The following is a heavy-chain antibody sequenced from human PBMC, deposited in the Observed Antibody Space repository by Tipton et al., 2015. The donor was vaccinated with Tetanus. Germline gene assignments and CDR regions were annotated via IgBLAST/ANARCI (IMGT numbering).Heavy chain of an antibody. D-gene: IGHD3-3*01. Sequence: GSLRLSCAASGFTFSNYPMHWVRQAPGKGLEWVSHISDSGSTTYYADSVKGRFTISRDYSKNTVFLDMSNLRAEDTALYYCAKDFEWSFDYWGQGTRVTVSS. CDR3: AKDFEWSFDY. V-gene: IGHV3-48*01. CDR2: ISDSGSTT. CDR1: GFTFSNYP. J-gene: IGHJ4*02.